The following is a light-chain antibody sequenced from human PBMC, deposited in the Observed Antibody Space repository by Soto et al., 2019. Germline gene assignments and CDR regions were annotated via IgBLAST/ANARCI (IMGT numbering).Light chain of an antibody. CDR3: SSYTSSSTLLV. Sequence: QSALTQPASVSGSPGQSITISCTGTSSDDGGYNYVSWYQQHPGKAPKLMIYEVSNRPSGVSNRFSGSQSGNTASLTISGLQADDDADYYCSSYTSSSTLLVFGGGTKRTAL. J-gene: IGLJ2*01. V-gene: IGLV2-14*01. CDR2: EVS. CDR1: SSDDGGYNY.